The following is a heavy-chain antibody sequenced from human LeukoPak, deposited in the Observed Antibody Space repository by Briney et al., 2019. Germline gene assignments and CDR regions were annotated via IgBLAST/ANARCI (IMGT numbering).Heavy chain of an antibody. J-gene: IGHJ4*02. D-gene: IGHD2-2*02. V-gene: IGHV1-69*02. CDR1: GGTFSSYT. Sequence: ASVKVSCKASGGTFSSYTISWVRQATGQGLEWMGRIIPILGIANYAQKSQGRVTITADKSTSTAYMELSSLRSEDTAVYYCARTKNWDIVVVPAAISDYWGQGALVTVSS. CDR3: ARTKNWDIVVVPAAISDY. CDR2: IIPILGIA.